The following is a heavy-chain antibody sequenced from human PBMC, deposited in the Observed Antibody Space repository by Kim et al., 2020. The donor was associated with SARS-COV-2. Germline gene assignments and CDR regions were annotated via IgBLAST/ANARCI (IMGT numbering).Heavy chain of an antibody. CDR2: IYSIGSP. D-gene: IGHD6-13*01. V-gene: IGHV4-39*01. CDR3: ATPGLYSEGHPPGY. CDR1: GDSIRSTNYH. Sequence: SETLSLTCTVSGDSIRSTNYHWAWIRQPPGEGLEWIGLIYSIGSPSYNPSLKSRVTISVDTSTNQLSLKLNSVTVAHTPVYYCATPGLYSEGHPPGYWG. J-gene: IGHJ4*01.